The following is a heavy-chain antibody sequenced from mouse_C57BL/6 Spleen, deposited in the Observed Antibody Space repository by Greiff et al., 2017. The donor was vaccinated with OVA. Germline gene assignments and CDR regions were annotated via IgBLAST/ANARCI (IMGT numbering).Heavy chain of an antibody. CDR2: IDPETGGT. J-gene: IGHJ1*03. CDR1: GYTFTDYE. Sequence: QVQLQQSGAELVRPGASVTLSCKASGYTFTDYEMHWVKQTPVHGLEWIGAIDPETGGTAYNQKFKGKAILTADKSSSTAYMELRSLTSEDSAVYYCTRRSEDYYGSRGYFDVWGTGTTVTVSS. CDR3: TRRSEDYYGSRGYFDV. V-gene: IGHV1-15*01. D-gene: IGHD1-1*01.